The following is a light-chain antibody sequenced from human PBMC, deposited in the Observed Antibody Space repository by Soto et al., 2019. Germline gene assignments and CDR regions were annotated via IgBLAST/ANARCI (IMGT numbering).Light chain of an antibody. CDR1: QSVLYSSNNNNY. Sequence: DIVMTQSPDSLAVSLGERATINCKSSQSVLYSSNNNNYLAWYQHKPGQPPKLLIYWASTWESGVPDRFSGSGSGTDFTLTVSSLQAEDVAVYYCQQYYSNPLTFGQGTKLEIK. CDR2: WAS. CDR3: QQYYSNPLT. V-gene: IGKV4-1*01. J-gene: IGKJ2*01.